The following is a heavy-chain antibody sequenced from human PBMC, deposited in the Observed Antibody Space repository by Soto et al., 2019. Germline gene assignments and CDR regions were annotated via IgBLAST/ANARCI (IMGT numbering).Heavy chain of an antibody. Sequence: QVQLQQWGAGLLKPSETLSLNCAVTGASLSGYYWSWIRQPPGKGLEWIGEVKDGGHTNYSPSLRGRVTISSDTSNNQFSLRLNSVTAADTGVYYCARGQEGVVATHWDQGSLVTVSS. CDR3: ARGQEGVVATH. CDR1: GASLSGYY. CDR2: VKDGGHT. D-gene: IGHD5-12*01. J-gene: IGHJ4*02. V-gene: IGHV4-34*01.